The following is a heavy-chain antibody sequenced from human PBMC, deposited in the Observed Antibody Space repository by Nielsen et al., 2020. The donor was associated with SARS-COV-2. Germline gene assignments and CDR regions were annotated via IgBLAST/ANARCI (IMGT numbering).Heavy chain of an antibody. CDR3: ARIGGTYCGGDCYYYYYYMDV. D-gene: IGHD2-21*01. J-gene: IGHJ6*03. Sequence: SGPTLVKPTETLTLTCTVSGFSLSIARMGVSWIRQPPGKALEWLAHIFSNDEKSYSTSLKSRLTISKDTSKSQVVLTMTNMDPVDTATYYCARIGGTYCGGDCYYYYYYMDVWGKGTTVTVSS. CDR1: GFSLSIARMG. V-gene: IGHV2-26*01. CDR2: IFSNDEK.